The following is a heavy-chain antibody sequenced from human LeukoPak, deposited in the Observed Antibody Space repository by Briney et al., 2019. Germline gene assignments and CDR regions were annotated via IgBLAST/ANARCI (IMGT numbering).Heavy chain of an antibody. CDR1: GFTFDDHG. V-gene: IGHV3-20*04. J-gene: IGHJ4*02. Sequence: PGGSLRLSCAASGFTFDDHGMSWVRQAPGKGLEWVSGIKWDGGRTGYADSVKGRFTISRDNAKNSLYLQMNSLRAEDTALYYCAGDGWYYSASGTKIRGYFDSWGQGTLVTVSS. CDR2: IKWDGGRT. D-gene: IGHD3-10*01. CDR3: AGDGWYYSASGTKIRGYFDS.